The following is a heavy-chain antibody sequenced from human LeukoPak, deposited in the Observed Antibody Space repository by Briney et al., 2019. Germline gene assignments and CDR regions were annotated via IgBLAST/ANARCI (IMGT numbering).Heavy chain of an antibody. D-gene: IGHD1-26*01. CDR1: GGTFSSYA. J-gene: IGHJ4*02. CDR2: IIPIFGTA. Sequence: ASVKVSCKASGGTFSSYAISWVRQAPGQGLEWMGGIIPIFGTANYAQKFQGRVTITADKSTSTAYMELSSLRSEDTAVYYCARGDSGSYLSSDYWGQGTLVTVSS. CDR3: ARGDSGSYLSSDY. V-gene: IGHV1-69*06.